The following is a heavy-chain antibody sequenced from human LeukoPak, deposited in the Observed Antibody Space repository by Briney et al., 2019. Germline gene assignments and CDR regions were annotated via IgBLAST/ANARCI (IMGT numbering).Heavy chain of an antibody. CDR2: ISGSGGNT. CDR3: AKDTVSGSYQDY. V-gene: IGHV3-23*01. D-gene: IGHD3-10*01. Sequence: GGSLRLSCAASGFTFSSYAMSWVRQAPGKGLEWVSAISGSGGNTYYADSVKGRFTISRDNSKNTLYLQMNSLRAEDTAVYYCAKDTVSGSYQDYWGQGTLVTVSS. CDR1: GFTFSSYA. J-gene: IGHJ4*02.